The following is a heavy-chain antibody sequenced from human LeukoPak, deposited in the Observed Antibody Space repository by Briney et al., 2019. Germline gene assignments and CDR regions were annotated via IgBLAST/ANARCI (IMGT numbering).Heavy chain of an antibody. D-gene: IGHD2-15*01. CDR2: INPNSGGT. V-gene: IGHV1-2*02. CDR3: AREGGYCSGGNCYSWFDP. Sequence: ASVKVSCKASGYTFTGYYMHWVRQAPRQGLEWMGWINPNSGGTNYAQKFQGRVTMTRDTSISTAYMELSRLRSDDTAVYYCAREGGYCSGGNCYSWFDPWGQGTLVTVSS. CDR1: GYTFTGYY. J-gene: IGHJ5*02.